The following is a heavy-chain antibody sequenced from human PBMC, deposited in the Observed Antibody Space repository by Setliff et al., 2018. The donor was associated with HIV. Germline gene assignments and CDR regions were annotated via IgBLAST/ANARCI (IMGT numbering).Heavy chain of an antibody. D-gene: IGHD5-12*01. CDR1: GGSMSGYY. V-gene: IGHV4-59*01. CDR2: IYYNGNT. CDR3: ARAPSREVALDF. J-gene: IGHJ4*02. Sequence: SETLSLTCTVSGGSMSGYYWNWIRQAPGKGLEWLGDIYYNGNTNYTPSLQSRVTLSLDTSNSNSSLNHKSMTAADTAVYYCARAPSREVALDFWGQGRLVTVS.